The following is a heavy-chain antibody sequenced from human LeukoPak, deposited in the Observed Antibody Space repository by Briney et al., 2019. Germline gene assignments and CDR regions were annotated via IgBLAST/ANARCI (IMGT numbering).Heavy chain of an antibody. CDR3: AKVRDYGDQGALEY. Sequence: AGRSLRLSCAASGFTFSSYGMHWVRQAPGKGLEWVAVVSYDGSNKYYADSVKGRFTISRDNSKNTLYLQMNSLRAEDTAVYYCAKVRDYGDQGALEYWGQGTLVTVSS. D-gene: IGHD4-17*01. V-gene: IGHV3-30*18. J-gene: IGHJ4*02. CDR2: VSYDGSNK. CDR1: GFTFSSYG.